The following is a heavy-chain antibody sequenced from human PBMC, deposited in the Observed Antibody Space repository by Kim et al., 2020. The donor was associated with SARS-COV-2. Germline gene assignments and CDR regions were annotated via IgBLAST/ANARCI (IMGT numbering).Heavy chain of an antibody. Sequence: QFQGSVTMTADQSTSTAYMELSSLRSEDTAVYYCARAPLSNYGDYYFDYWGQGTLVTVSS. CDR3: ARAPLSNYGDYYFDY. J-gene: IGHJ4*02. D-gene: IGHD4-17*01. V-gene: IGHV1-69*01.